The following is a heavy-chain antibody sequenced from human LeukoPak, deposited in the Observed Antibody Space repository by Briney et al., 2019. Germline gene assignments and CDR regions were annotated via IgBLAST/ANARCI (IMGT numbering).Heavy chain of an antibody. CDR1: GITFSSHA. CDR3: AKGGAATMRDGYNYYYYYMEV. Sequence: GGSLRLSCAASGITFSSHATSWVRQAPGKGLEWVSPISGSGGHTYYGDSVKGRFTISRDNSTNRLYLQMNSLRPEDTAVYYCAKGGAATMRDGYNYYYYYMEVWGRGTTVTVSS. CDR2: ISGSGGHT. J-gene: IGHJ6*03. V-gene: IGHV3-23*01. D-gene: IGHD5-24*01.